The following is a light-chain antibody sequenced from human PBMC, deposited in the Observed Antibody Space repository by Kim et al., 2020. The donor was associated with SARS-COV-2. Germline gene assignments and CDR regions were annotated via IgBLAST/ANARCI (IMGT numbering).Light chain of an antibody. V-gene: IGLV3-1*01. CDR1: ELGDKY. Sequence: VSPGPTASLTCYDVELGDKYVFWIQQKAGQSPVLVIYQDIKRPSGIPERFSASNSGNTATLTISGTQATDEADYYCQAWDSGTAVVFGGGTQLTVL. CDR3: QAWDSGTAVV. J-gene: IGLJ3*02. CDR2: QDI.